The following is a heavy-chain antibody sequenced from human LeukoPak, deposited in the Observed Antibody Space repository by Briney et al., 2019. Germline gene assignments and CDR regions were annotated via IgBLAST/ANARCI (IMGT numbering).Heavy chain of an antibody. CDR3: ARLSLTYYYDTSGYSFDY. J-gene: IGHJ4*02. CDR1: GGSISSGGYY. V-gene: IGHV4-31*03. Sequence: PSETLSLTCTVSGGSISSGGYYWSWIRQHPGKGLEWIGYIYYSGSTYYNPSLKSRVTISVDTSKNQFSLKLSSVTAADTAVYYCARLSLTYYYDTSGYSFDYWGQGTLVSVSS. CDR2: IYYSGST. D-gene: IGHD3-22*01.